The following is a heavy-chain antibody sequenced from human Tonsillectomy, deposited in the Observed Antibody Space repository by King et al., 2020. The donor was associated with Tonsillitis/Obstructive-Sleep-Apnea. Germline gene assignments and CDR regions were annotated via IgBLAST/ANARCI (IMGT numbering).Heavy chain of an antibody. D-gene: IGHD6-19*01. CDR2: IYPGDSDT. CDR3: ARHGPLYSSGWPPRSPFDY. V-gene: IGHV5-51*01. J-gene: IGHJ4*02. Sequence: VQLVESGAEVKKPGESLKISCKGSGYSFTSYWIGWVRQMPGKGLEWMGIIYPGDSDTRYSPSFQGQVTISADKSISTAYLQWSSLKASDTAMYYCARHGPLYSSGWPPRSPFDYWGQGTLVTVSS. CDR1: GYSFTSYW.